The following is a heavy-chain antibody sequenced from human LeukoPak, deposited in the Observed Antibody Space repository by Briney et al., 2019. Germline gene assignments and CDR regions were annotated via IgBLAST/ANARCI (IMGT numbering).Heavy chain of an antibody. V-gene: IGHV1-69*05. D-gene: IGHD1-26*01. CDR1: GGTFNSHA. Sequence: SVKVSCKASGGTFNSHAISWVRQAPGQGLEWMGEIIPIFGTTNHAQKFQDRVTITTDEFMTTAYMELSSLRSEDTAVYYCAGGLLKRGSYPHSGDYHYMDVWGKGTTVTVSS. CDR2: IIPIFGTT. CDR3: AGGLLKRGSYPHSGDYHYMDV. J-gene: IGHJ6*03.